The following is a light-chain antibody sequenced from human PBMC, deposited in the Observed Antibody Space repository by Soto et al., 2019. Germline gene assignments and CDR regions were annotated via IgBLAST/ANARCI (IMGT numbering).Light chain of an antibody. V-gene: IGKV4-1*01. CDR2: GAS. CDR1: QSVLYRSNNKNY. CDR3: QQYGSTPYT. J-gene: IGKJ5*01. Sequence: IVMTQSPDSLAVSLGERATLNCKSRQSVLYRSNNKNYLAWYQQKRGQAPRLLIYGASSRATGIPARFSGSGTGTDFTLSISRLEPEEFAIYDCQQYGSTPYTFGQGTRLEIK.